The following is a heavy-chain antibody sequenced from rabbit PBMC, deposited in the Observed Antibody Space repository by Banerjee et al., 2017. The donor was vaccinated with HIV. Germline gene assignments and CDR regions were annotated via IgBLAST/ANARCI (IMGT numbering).Heavy chain of an antibody. CDR2: ITYRGSA. Sequence: QEQLKESGGGLVQPGGSLKLSCKASGFDFSSYAITWVRQAPGKGLEYIGYITYRGSAYYASWVNGRFTISRENTQNTLYLQLNSLTAADTATYFCARDDADNIYDSSSLWGPGTLVTVS. J-gene: IGHJ4*01. CDR3: ARDDADNIYDSSSL. CDR1: GFDFSSYA. V-gene: IGHV1S29*01. D-gene: IGHD8-1*01.